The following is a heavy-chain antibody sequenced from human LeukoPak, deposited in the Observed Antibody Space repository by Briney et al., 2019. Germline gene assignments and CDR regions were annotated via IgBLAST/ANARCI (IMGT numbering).Heavy chain of an antibody. D-gene: IGHD2-15*01. J-gene: IGHJ4*02. Sequence: GESLKTSCKGGGYSFTNYWIGWVRQMPGKGLEWMGIIYPGDSDTRYSPSFQGQVTISADKSISTAYLQWSSLKASDTAMYYCARHYCSAGSCYPNYWGQGTLVTVSS. CDR3: ARHYCSAGSCYPNY. V-gene: IGHV5-51*01. CDR2: IYPGDSDT. CDR1: GYSFTNYW.